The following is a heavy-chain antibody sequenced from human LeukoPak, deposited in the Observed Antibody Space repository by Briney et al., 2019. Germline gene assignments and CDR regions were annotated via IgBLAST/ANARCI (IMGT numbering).Heavy chain of an antibody. CDR2: IYYSGST. CDR3: ARLSKSGSVVPAAIWDGRFDYFDY. D-gene: IGHD2-2*02. Sequence: SETLSLTCTVSGGSISSYYWSWIRQPPGKGLEWIGYIYYSGSTNYNPSLESRVTISVDTSKNQFSLKLSSVTAADTAVYYCARLSKSGSVVPAAIWDGRFDYFDYWGQGTLVTVSS. J-gene: IGHJ4*02. CDR1: GGSISSYY. V-gene: IGHV4-59*08.